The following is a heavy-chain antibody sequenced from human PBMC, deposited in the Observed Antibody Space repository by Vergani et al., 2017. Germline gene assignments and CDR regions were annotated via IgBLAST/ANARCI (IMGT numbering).Heavy chain of an antibody. D-gene: IGHD6-6*01. CDR3: AREYSSSVGFLAY. CDR2: IYTSEST. CDR1: GGSISPYY. Sequence: QVQLQESGPGLVKPSETLSLTCIVSGGSISPYYWSWIRQPAGKGLEWIGRIYTSESTNYNPSLKIRVTMSVDTSKNQLSLKRSSVTAADTAVYYCAREYSSSVGFLAYWGQGTLVTVSS. V-gene: IGHV4-4*07. J-gene: IGHJ4*02.